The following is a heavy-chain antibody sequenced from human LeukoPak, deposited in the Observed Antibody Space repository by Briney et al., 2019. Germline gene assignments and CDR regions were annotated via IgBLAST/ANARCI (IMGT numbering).Heavy chain of an antibody. CDR2: IYGGGNT. V-gene: IGHV3-66*01. Sequence: PGGSLRLSCAASGFSVSSSYVSWVRQAPRKGLEWVSIIYGGGNTYYVDSVEGRFTISRDNSKNTLYLRMNTLRAEDTAVYYCASGRRDSNGFVDYWGQGILVTVSS. D-gene: IGHD5-18*01. J-gene: IGHJ4*02. CDR3: ASGRRDSNGFVDY. CDR1: GFSVSSSY.